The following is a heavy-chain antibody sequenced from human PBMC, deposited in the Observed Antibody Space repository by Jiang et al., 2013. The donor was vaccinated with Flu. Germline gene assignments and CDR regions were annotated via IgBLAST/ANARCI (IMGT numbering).Heavy chain of an antibody. D-gene: IGHD2/OR15-2a*01. J-gene: IGHJ3*02. CDR2: MFHSGST. CDR1: GYSITSGNY. CDR3: FSGRNIEAFEI. V-gene: IGHV4-38-2*01. Sequence: GPGLVKPSETLSLSCAVSGYSITSGNYWGWIRQPPGKGLEWIGNMFHSGSTYYNPSLKSRVTISVDRTKNHFSLRLTSVTAADTAVYYCFSGRNIEAFEIWGQGTMVTVSS.